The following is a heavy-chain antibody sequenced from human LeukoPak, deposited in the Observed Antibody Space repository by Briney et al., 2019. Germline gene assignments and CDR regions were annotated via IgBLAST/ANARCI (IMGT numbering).Heavy chain of an antibody. J-gene: IGHJ5*02. D-gene: IGHD6-13*01. V-gene: IGHV1-69*05. CDR2: IIPIFGTA. CDR3: ARDAAAAPGYNWFDP. CDR1: GGTFSSYA. Sequence: ASVKVSCKVSGGTFSSYAISWVRQAPGQGLEWMGGIIPIFGTANYAQKFQGRVTITTDESTSTAYMELSSLRSEDTAVYYCARDAAAAPGYNWFDPWGQGTLVTVSS.